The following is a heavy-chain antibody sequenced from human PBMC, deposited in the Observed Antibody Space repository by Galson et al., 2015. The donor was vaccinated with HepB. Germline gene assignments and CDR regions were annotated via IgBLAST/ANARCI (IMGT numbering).Heavy chain of an antibody. Sequence: SLILSFAAFGFTFCSNSMNWARQTPETGLEWVSSIDYSAAAINYTDPVRGQFPTSRDNDTNSLYLQMNSLRAEYTSLYYCARDSGVYYHAFDIWGQGTMVTVSS. D-gene: IGHD3-22*01. J-gene: IGHJ3*02. CDR3: ARDSGVYYHAFDI. CDR2: IDYSAAAI. V-gene: IGHV3-48*04. CDR1: GFTFCSNS.